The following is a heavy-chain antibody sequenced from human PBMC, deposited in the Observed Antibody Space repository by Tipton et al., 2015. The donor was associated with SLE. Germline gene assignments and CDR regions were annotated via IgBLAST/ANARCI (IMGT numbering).Heavy chain of an antibody. J-gene: IGHJ3*02. CDR3: TRVHYYYDSSGYSDAFDI. V-gene: IGHV3-23*01. D-gene: IGHD3-22*01. CDR2: ISGSGGST. Sequence: SLRLSCAASGFTFSSYAMSWVRQAPGKGLEWVSAISGSGGSTYYADSVKGRFTISRDNAKNSLYLQMNSLRAEDTAVYYCTRVHYYYDSSGYSDAFDIWGQGTMVTVSS. CDR1: GFTFSSYA.